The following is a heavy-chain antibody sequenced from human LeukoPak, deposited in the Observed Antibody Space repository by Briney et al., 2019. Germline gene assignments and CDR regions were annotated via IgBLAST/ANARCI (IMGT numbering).Heavy chain of an antibody. CDR2: ISYDGSNK. CDR1: GFTFSSYG. CDR3: ARGGKSIAARSLDY. D-gene: IGHD6-6*01. Sequence: GGSLRLSCAASGFTFSSYGMHWVRQAPGKGLEWVAVISYDGSNKYYVDSVKGRFTISRDNSKNTLYLQMISLRAEDTAVYYCARGGKSIAARSLDYWGQGTLVTVSS. J-gene: IGHJ4*01. V-gene: IGHV3-30-3*01.